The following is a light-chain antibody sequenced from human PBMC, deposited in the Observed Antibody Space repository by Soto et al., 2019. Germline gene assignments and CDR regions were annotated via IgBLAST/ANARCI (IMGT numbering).Light chain of an antibody. V-gene: IGKV1-6*01. CDR1: QGIRND. CDR2: AAS. Sequence: AIEMTQSPSSLSASVGDRVTITCRASQGIRNDLGWYQQKPGKAPKLLIYAASSLQSGVPSRFSGSGSGADFTLTISSLQPEDFATYYCLQDYNYPPTFGQGTKVEIK. J-gene: IGKJ1*01. CDR3: LQDYNYPPT.